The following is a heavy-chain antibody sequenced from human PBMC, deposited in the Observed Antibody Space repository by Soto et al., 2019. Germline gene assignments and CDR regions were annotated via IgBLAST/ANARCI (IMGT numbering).Heavy chain of an antibody. CDR1: GGSFTGYY. CDR3: ARGQEGVVATH. D-gene: IGHD2-21*01. CDR2: IKDGGST. Sequence: QVQLQQWGAGLLKPSETLSLTCAVNGGSFTGYYWSWFRQPPGKGLEWIGEIKDGGSTNYSPSLRRRVTISADTSKEQFSLKVTSVTAADTAVYYCARGQEGVVATHWDQGSLVTVSS. J-gene: IGHJ4*02. V-gene: IGHV4-34*01.